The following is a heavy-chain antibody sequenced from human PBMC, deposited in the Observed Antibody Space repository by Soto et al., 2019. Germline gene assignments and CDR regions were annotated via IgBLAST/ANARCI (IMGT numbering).Heavy chain of an antibody. CDR1: GGSISSSSYY. CDR3: MGTGYCSGSYHEECLYWLVD. CDR2: IYYSGST. Sequence: SETLSLTCTVSGGSISSSSYYGGWIRQPPGKGLEWIGSIYYSGSTYYNPSLKSRVTISVDTSKNHFSLKLSSVTAADTAVYYCMGTGYCSGSYHEECLYWLVDWGQGTMVTVSS. D-gene: IGHD6-19*01. J-gene: IGHJ4*01. V-gene: IGHV4-39*01.